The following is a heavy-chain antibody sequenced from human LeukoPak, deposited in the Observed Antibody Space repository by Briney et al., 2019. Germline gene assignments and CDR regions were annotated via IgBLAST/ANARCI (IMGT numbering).Heavy chain of an antibody. V-gene: IGHV3-23*01. J-gene: IGHJ4*02. Sequence: GGSLRLSCAASGFIFSSFAMTWVRQAPGKGLEWVSAISRSGVSTYYADSVKGRFTISRDNSKNTVFLQMNSLRAEDTAVYYCAKESPIGVAGVWGQGTLVTVSS. CDR3: AKESPIGVAGV. CDR1: GFIFSSFA. D-gene: IGHD6-19*01. CDR2: ISRSGVST.